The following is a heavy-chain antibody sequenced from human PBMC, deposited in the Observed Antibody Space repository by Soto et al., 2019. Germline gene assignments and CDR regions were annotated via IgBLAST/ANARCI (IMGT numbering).Heavy chain of an antibody. CDR2: IKSKAGVGTV. V-gene: IGHV3-15*05. D-gene: IGHD4-17*01. J-gene: IGHJ6*02. CDR3: TKVYTVEHRLMVV. CDR1: GFTFNYAW. Sequence: GASLRLSCAASGFTFNYAWMPWVRQAPRKGLEWVGLIKSKAGVGTVDYAAPVKGRFTISRGDSKNTGHLQMNSLKAEDTALYYGTKVYTVEHRLMVVWGQWTTVTLSS.